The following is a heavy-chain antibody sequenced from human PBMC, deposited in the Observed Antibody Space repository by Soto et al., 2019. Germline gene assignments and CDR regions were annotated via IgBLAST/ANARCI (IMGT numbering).Heavy chain of an antibody. D-gene: IGHD3-9*01. CDR3: ARGQTWGWILNYYYYGMDV. CDR1: GGSFSGYY. CDR2: INHSGST. J-gene: IGHJ6*02. Sequence: PSETLSLTCAVYGGSFSGYYWSWIRQPPGKGLEWIGEINHSGSTNYNPSLKSRVTISVDTSKNQFSLKLSSVTAADTAVYYCARGQTWGWILNYYYYGMDVWGQGTTVTVSS. V-gene: IGHV4-34*01.